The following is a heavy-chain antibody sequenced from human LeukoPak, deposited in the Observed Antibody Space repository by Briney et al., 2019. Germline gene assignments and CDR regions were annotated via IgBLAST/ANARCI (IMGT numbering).Heavy chain of an antibody. D-gene: IGHD4-17*01. CDR3: ARTVYGDYGDWFDP. CDR2: IKQDGSEK. J-gene: IGHJ5*02. Sequence: GGSLRLSCAASGFTFSSYWMSWVRQAPGKGLEWVANIKQDGSEKYYVDSVKGRFTISRDKAKNSLYLQLNSLRAGDTAMYYCARTVYGDYGDWFDPCGQGALVTVSS. CDR1: GFTFSSYW. V-gene: IGHV3-7*01.